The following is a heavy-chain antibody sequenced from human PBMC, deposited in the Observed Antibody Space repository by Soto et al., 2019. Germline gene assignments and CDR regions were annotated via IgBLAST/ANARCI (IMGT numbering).Heavy chain of an antibody. CDR1: GYTFTSYA. Sequence: GASVKVSCKASGYTFTSYAMHCVRQAPGQMLEWMGWINACNGNTKYSQKFQGRVTITRDTSASTAYMELSSLRSEDTAVYYCARDPSQLRFLEWSPYSVWGQGTTVTVSS. CDR2: INACNGNT. V-gene: IGHV1-3*01. CDR3: ARDPSQLRFLEWSPYSV. J-gene: IGHJ6*02. D-gene: IGHD3-3*01.